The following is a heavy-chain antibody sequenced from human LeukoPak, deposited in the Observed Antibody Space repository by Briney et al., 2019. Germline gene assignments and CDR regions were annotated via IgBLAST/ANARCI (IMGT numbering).Heavy chain of an antibody. CDR2: ILNSWNT. V-gene: IGHV4-59*08. CDR1: GCSISGYY. D-gene: IGHD4-11*01. Sequence: SETLSLTCTASGCSISGYYWTWIRQLPGKGLDWICFILNSWNTNYHPSLKSQVTVSVATSKNQFYLRLTSVTAADTAVYYCARSVPSLDYLFDSWGHGTLVTVSS. J-gene: IGHJ5*01. CDR3: ARSVPSLDYLFDS.